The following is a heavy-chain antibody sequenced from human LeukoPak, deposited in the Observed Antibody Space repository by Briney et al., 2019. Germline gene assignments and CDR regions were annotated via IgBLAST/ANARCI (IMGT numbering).Heavy chain of an antibody. CDR2: INHSGST. CDR3: ARERNWFDP. V-gene: IGHV4-39*07. J-gene: IGHJ5*02. Sequence: SETLSLTCTVSGGSISSSSYYWGWIRQPPGQGLEWIGEINHSGSTNYNPSLKSRVTISVDTSKNQFSLKLSSVTAADTAVYYCARERNWFDPWGQGTLVTVSS. CDR1: GGSISSSSYY.